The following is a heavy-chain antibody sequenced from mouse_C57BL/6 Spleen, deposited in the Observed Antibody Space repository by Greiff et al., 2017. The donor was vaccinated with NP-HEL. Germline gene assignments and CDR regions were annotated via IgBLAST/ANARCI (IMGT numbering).Heavy chain of an antibody. V-gene: IGHV1-64*01. D-gene: IGHD1-1*01. Sequence: VQLQQPGAELVKPGASVKLSCKASGYTFTSYWMHWVKQRPGQGLEWIGMIHPNSGSTNYNEKFKSKATLTVDKSSSTAYMQLSSLTSEDSAVYYCASYGSSRGFAYWGQGTLVTVSA. CDR3: ASYGSSRGFAY. CDR1: GYTFTSYW. J-gene: IGHJ3*01. CDR2: IHPNSGST.